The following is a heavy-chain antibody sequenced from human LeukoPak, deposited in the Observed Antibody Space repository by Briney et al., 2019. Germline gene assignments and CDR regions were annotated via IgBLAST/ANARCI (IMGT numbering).Heavy chain of an antibody. CDR3: ARVPGTFDY. CDR1: GYSISSGYY. CDR2: IDHSGGS. Sequence: SETLSLTCTVSGYSISSGYYWGWIRQPPGKGLEWIGSIDHSGGSHYNPSLKSRVTISVDTSKNQFSLKLSSVTAADTAVYYCARVPGTFDYWGQGTLVTVSS. J-gene: IGHJ4*02. V-gene: IGHV4-38-2*02.